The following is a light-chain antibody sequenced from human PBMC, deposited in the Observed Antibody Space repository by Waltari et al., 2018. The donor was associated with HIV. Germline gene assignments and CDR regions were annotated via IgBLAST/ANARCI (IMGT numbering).Light chain of an antibody. CDR1: SSDFDLPNS. V-gene: IGLV2-14*01. Sequence: SALTQPASVSGSPGQSVTISCTGTSSDFDLPNSLSWYQQPPGRAPQLIIFGVNYRPSGISSRFSASKSGDTASLTISGLQSGDEADYYCTTYTATDSLLIGSGTKLTVL. CDR3: TTYTATDSLL. CDR2: GVN. J-gene: IGLJ2*01.